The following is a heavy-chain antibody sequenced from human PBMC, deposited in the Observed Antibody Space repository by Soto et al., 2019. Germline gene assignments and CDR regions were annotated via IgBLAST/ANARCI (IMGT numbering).Heavy chain of an antibody. CDR2: ISSSSSTI. V-gene: IGHV3-48*02. Sequence: EVQLVESGGGLVQPGGSLRLSCAASGFTFSSYSMNWVRQAPGKGLEWVSYISSSSSTIYYADSVKGRFTISRDNAKNALYLQMNSLRDEDTAVYYCAREAHYINWFDPWGQGTLVTVSS. CDR1: GFTFSSYS. CDR3: AREAHYINWFDP. D-gene: IGHD4-4*01. J-gene: IGHJ5*02.